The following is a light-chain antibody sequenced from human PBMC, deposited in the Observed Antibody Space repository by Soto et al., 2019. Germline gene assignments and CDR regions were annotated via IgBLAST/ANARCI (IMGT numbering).Light chain of an antibody. CDR1: QSVSSN. Sequence: EIVMTQSPATLSVSPGERATLFCRASQSVSSNLAWYQQKPGQAPRLLIYGASTRATGIPDRFSGSGSGTDFTLTISRLEPEDFAVYHCQQYGSSPLITFGQGTRLEIK. CDR2: GAS. CDR3: QQYGSSPLIT. J-gene: IGKJ5*01. V-gene: IGKV3-20*01.